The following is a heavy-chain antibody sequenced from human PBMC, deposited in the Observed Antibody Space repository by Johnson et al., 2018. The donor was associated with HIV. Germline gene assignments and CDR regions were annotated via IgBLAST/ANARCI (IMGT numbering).Heavy chain of an antibody. V-gene: IGHV3-30*04. CDR3: ATVHSSSDAFDI. J-gene: IGHJ3*02. CDR1: GFTFSSYA. CDR2: ISYDGSNK. D-gene: IGHD6-6*01. Sequence: VQVVESGGGVVQPGRSLRLSCAASGFTFSSYAMHWVRQAPGKGLEWVAVISYDGSNKYYADSVKGRFTISRDNSKNTLYLQMNSLRAEDTAVYYCATVHSSSDAFDIWGQGTMVTVSS.